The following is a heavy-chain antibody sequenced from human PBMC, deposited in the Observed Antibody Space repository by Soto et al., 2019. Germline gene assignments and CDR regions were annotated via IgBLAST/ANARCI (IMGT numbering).Heavy chain of an antibody. J-gene: IGHJ4*02. V-gene: IGHV1-69*02. CDR3: ARGPLVVLNYFES. CDR1: GGTFRNYP. Sequence: VQQVQSGTKVKKPGSSVKVSCKASGGTFRNYPINWVRQAPGQGLEWMGSIFPLTDIPDYAQNFQARLTISADKSTSTAYMELSSLTSDETAMYFCARGPLVVLNYFESWGQGTLVTVSS. CDR2: IFPLTDIP.